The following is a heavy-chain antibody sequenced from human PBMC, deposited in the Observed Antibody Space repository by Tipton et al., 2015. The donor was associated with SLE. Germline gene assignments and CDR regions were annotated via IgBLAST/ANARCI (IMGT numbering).Heavy chain of an antibody. CDR1: VGSISSGGYS. CDR2: IYHSGST. J-gene: IGHJ6*02. D-gene: IGHD1-7*01. CDR3: ARDRMGTTYYGMDV. Sequence: TLSLTCAVSVGSISSGGYSWSWIRQPPGKGLEWIGYIYHSGSTYYNPSLKSRVTISVDRSKNQFSLKLTSVTAADTAVYYCARDRMGTTYYGMDVRGQGTTVTVSS. V-gene: IGHV4-30-2*01.